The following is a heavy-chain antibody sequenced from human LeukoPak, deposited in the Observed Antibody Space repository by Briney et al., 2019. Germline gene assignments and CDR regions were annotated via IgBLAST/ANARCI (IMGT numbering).Heavy chain of an antibody. CDR1: GGSISSSSYY. V-gene: IGHV4-39*01. CDR3: ARTYYDILTGYSYYFDY. D-gene: IGHD3-9*01. CDR2: IYYSGST. J-gene: IGHJ4*02. Sequence: SETLSLTCTVSGGSISSSSYYWGWIRQPPGKGLEWIGRIYYSGSTYYNPSLKSRVTISVDTSKNQFSLKLSSVTAADTAVYYCARTYYDILTGYSYYFDYWGQGTLVTVSS.